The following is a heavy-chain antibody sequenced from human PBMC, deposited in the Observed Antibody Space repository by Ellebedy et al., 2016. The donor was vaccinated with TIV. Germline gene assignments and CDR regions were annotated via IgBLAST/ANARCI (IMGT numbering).Heavy chain of an antibody. CDR2: IYTNGKT. Sequence: GESLKISCVASGFSFSTYGMHWVRQAPGKGLEWVSVIYTNGKTFYADSVKGRFAISRENSKNTVFLQMNSLRAEDTAVYYCARGVRFFYYFDFWGQGAPVTVSS. V-gene: IGHV3-66*01. D-gene: IGHD3-3*01. CDR3: ARGVRFFYYFDF. J-gene: IGHJ4*02. CDR1: GFSFSTYG.